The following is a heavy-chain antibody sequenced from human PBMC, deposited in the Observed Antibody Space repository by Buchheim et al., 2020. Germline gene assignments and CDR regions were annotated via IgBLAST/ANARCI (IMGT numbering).Heavy chain of an antibody. CDR3: ARDVIGPYDY. CDR1: GFTFSSYW. V-gene: IGHV3-74*01. J-gene: IGHJ4*02. Sequence: EVQLVESGGGLVQPGGSLRLSCAASGFTFSSYWMHWVRQVPGKGLVWVSNINTDGTTIRYADSVKGRFTISRDNAKNTLYRQMNSLRAEDTAVYYCARDVIGPYDYWGQG. CDR2: INTDGTTI.